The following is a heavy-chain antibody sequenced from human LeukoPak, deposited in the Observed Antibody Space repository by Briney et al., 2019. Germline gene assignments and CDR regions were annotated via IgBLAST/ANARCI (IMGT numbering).Heavy chain of an antibody. CDR2: IIPILGIA. J-gene: IGHJ4*02. CDR3: ARGYSSSWPSETY. Sequence: ASVKVSCKASGGTFSSYAISWVRQAPGQGLEWMGGIIPILGIANYAQRFQGRVTITADKSTSTAYMELSSLRSEDTAVYYCARGYSSSWPSETYWGQGTLVTVSS. CDR1: GGTFSSYA. D-gene: IGHD6-13*01. V-gene: IGHV1-69*10.